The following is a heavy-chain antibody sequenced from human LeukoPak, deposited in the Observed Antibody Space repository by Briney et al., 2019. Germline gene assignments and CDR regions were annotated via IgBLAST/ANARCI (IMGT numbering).Heavy chain of an antibody. CDR1: GFSFGKYW. CDR3: ARDQYDTWSRRGNFDS. Sequence: GSLRLSCVASGFSFGKYWMSWVRQAPGKGLEWVANIKLDGSEKNYVDSVKGRFTISRDNTKNSLYLQMNSLRAEDTAVFYCARDQYDTWSRRGNFDSWGQGTLVIVSS. CDR2: IKLDGSEK. V-gene: IGHV3-7*03. D-gene: IGHD3/OR15-3a*01. J-gene: IGHJ4*02.